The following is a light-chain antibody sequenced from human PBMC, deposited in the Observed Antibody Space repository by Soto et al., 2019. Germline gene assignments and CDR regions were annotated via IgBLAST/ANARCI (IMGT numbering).Light chain of an antibody. Sequence: QSVLTQPPLTSGTPGQRVTISCSGSSSNIGTNTVNWYQQVPGTAPKLLIYSNDQRPSGVPDRFSGSKSGTSVSLAISGLQSEDEADYFCAAWDARLNGVVFGGGTQLTVL. V-gene: IGLV1-44*01. CDR1: SSNIGTNT. CDR3: AAWDARLNGVV. J-gene: IGLJ3*02. CDR2: SND.